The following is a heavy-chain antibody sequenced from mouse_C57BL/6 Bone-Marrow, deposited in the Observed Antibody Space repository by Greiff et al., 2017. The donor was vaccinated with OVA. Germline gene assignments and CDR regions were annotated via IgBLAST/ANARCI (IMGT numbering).Heavy chain of an antibody. Sequence: EVQLVESEGGLVQPGSSMKLSCTASGFTFSDYYMAWVRQVPEKGLEWVANINYDGSSTYYLDSLKSRFIISRDNAKNILYLQMSSLKSEDTATYYCARDLTTVVATGGYFDYWGQGTTLTVSS. V-gene: IGHV5-16*01. J-gene: IGHJ2*01. CDR3: ARDLTTVVATGGYFDY. D-gene: IGHD1-1*01. CDR1: GFTFSDYY. CDR2: INYDGSST.